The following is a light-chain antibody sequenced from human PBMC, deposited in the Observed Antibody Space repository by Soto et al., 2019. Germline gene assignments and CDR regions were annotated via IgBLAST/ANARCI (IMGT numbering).Light chain of an antibody. V-gene: IGLV3-1*01. Sequence: SYELTQPPSVSVSPGQTASITCSGDKLGDKFACWYQKKPGQSPVLVIHEDSKRPSGIPERFSGSNSGNTATLTISGTQAMDEADYYCQAWDSSTGVYGTGTKVTVL. J-gene: IGLJ1*01. CDR3: QAWDSSTGV. CDR1: KLGDKF. CDR2: EDS.